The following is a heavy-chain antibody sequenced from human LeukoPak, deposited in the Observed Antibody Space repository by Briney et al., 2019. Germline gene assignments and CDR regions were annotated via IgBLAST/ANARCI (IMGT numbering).Heavy chain of an antibody. V-gene: IGHV1-18*01. D-gene: IGHD3-3*01. CDR3: ARITYDFWSGYYMPDDP. J-gene: IGHJ5*02. Sequence: AASVKVSCKDSGYTFTNYGISWVRQAPGQGLEWMGWISIYNGNTDYAQKLRGRVTMTTDTSTSTAYMELRSLRSDDTAVYYCARITYDFWSGYYMPDDPWGQGTLVTVSS. CDR2: ISIYNGNT. CDR1: GYTFTNYG.